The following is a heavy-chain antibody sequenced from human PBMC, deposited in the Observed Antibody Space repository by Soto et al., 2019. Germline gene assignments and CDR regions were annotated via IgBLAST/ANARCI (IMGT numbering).Heavy chain of an antibody. CDR3: ARPMTTVEGFALMDV. CDR1: GLTFNKEN. D-gene: IGHD4-4*01. J-gene: IGHJ6*03. CDR2: ISGSSTYI. Sequence: AGGSLRLSCETSGLTFNKENMMWVRQAPGKGLEWVSSISGSSTYIYYADSVKGRFTISRDNAKNSLYLQMSSLRAEDTAVYYCARPMTTVEGFALMDVWGKGTTVTVSS. V-gene: IGHV3-21*01.